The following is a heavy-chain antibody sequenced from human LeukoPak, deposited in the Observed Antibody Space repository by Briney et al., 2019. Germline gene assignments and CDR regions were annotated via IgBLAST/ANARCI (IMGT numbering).Heavy chain of an antibody. J-gene: IGHJ6*02. CDR1: GGSISSYY. CDR2: IYYSGST. CDR3: ATTLAYYGMDV. V-gene: IGHV4-59*08. Sequence: PSETLSLTCTVSGGSISSYYWSWIRQPPGKGLEWIGYIYYSGSTNYNPSLKSQVTISVDTSKNQFSLKLSSVTAADTAVYYCATTLAYYGMDVWGQGTTVTVSS.